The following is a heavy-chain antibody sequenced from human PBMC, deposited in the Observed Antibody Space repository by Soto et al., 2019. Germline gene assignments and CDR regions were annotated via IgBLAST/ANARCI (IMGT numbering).Heavy chain of an antibody. D-gene: IGHD3-3*01. CDR3: ARPSPLRFLEWSPRPEDYYYGMDV. CDR2: IIPIFGTA. V-gene: IGHV1-69*13. Sequence: GASVKVSCKASGGTFSSYAISWVRQAPGQGLEWMGGIIPIFGTANYAQKFQGRVTITADESASTAYMELSSLRSEETAVYYCARPSPLRFLEWSPRPEDYYYGMDVWGQGTTVTVSS. J-gene: IGHJ6*02. CDR1: GGTFSSYA.